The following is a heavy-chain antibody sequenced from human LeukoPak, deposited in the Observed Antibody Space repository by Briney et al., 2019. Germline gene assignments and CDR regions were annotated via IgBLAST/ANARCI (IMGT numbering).Heavy chain of an antibody. V-gene: IGHV3-23*01. CDR1: GFTFSSYA. Sequence: GGSLRLSCAASGFTFSSYAMRWVRQAPGKGLEWVSAISGSGGSTYYADSVKGRFTISRDNSKNTLYLQMNSLRAEDTAVYYCAKDSQSVLWFDPWGQGTLVTVSS. CDR2: ISGSGGST. D-gene: IGHD3-10*02. J-gene: IGHJ5*01. CDR3: AKDSQSVLWFDP.